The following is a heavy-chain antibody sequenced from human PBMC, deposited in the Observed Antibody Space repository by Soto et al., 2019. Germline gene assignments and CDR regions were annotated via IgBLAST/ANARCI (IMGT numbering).Heavy chain of an antibody. CDR2: ISGSGGST. V-gene: IGHV3-23*01. D-gene: IGHD3-10*01. CDR3: AKDRSGNTMVRGVTHFDY. J-gene: IGHJ4*02. Sequence: EVQLLESGGGLVQPGGSLRLSCAASGFTFSSYAMSWVRQAPGKGLEWVSAISGSGGSTYYADSVKGRFTISRDNSKNSLYLQMNSLRAEDTAVYYCAKDRSGNTMVRGVTHFDYWGQGTLVTVSS. CDR1: GFTFSSYA.